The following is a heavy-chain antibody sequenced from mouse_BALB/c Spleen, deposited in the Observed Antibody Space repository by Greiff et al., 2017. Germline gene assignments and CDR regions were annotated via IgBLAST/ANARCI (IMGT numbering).Heavy chain of an antibody. CDR3: ARPSYYGDLAWFAY. Sequence: EVKVEESGGGLVKLGGSLKLSCAASGFTFSSYYMSWVRQTPEKRLELVAAINSNGGSTYYPDTVKGRFTISRDNAKNTLYLQMSSLKSEDTALYYCARPSYYGDLAWFAYWGQGTLVTVSA. CDR1: GFTFSSYY. V-gene: IGHV5-6-2*01. D-gene: IGHD1-1*01. J-gene: IGHJ3*01. CDR2: INSNGGST.